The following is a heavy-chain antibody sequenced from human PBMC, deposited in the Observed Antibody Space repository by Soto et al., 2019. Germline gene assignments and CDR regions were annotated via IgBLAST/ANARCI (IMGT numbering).Heavy chain of an antibody. D-gene: IGHD6-13*01. Sequence: EVQLLESGGGLVQPGGSLRLSCAASGFTFSSYAMSWVRQAPGKGLEWVSAISGSGGSTYYADSVKGRFTISRDNSKNTLYMQMNSPRDEDTAVYYCAKELGYSSSWSPMDSWGQGTLFTVPS. CDR3: AKELGYSSSWSPMDS. CDR1: GFTFSSYA. V-gene: IGHV3-23*01. CDR2: ISGSGGST. J-gene: IGHJ4*02.